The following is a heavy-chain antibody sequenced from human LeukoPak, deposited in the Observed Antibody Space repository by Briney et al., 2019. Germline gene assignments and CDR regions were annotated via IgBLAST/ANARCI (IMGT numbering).Heavy chain of an antibody. J-gene: IGHJ4*02. CDR3: ARSSSSLGFFDY. V-gene: IGHV1-8*01. CDR2: MNPNSGNT. CDR1: GYTFTSYD. D-gene: IGHD6-13*01. Sequence: ASVTVSCTASGYTFTSYDINWVRQATGQGLEWMGWMNPNSGNTGYAQKFQGRVTMTRNTSISTAYMELSSLRSEDTAVYYCARSSSSLGFFDYWGQGALVTVSS.